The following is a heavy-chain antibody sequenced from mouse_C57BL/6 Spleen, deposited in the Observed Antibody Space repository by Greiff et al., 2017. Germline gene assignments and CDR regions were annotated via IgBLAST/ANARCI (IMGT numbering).Heavy chain of an antibody. CDR1: GFSFNTYA. V-gene: IGHV10-1*01. CDR3: VSYGNYAMDY. CDR2: IRSKSNNYAT. D-gene: IGHD2-1*01. Sequence: EVKLVESGGGLVQPKGSLKLSCAASGFSFNTYAMNWVRQAPGKGLEWVARIRSKSNNYATYYADSVKDRFTISRDDSESMLYLQMNNVKTEDTAMYYCVSYGNYAMDYWGQGTSVTVSS. J-gene: IGHJ4*01.